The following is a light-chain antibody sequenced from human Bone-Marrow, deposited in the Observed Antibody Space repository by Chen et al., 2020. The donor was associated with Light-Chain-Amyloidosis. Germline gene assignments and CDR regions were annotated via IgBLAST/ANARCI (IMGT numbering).Light chain of an antibody. CDR2: DAS. CDR3: QVWDRSSDRTV. CDR1: NIGSTS. Sequence: SYVLTQPSSVSVAPGQTATIACGGNNIGSTSVHWYQQTPGQAPLLVVYDASDRPSGIPERLAGGSCGNAATRTSSGVEAGDEADYYCQVWDRSSDRTVFGGGTKLTVL. J-gene: IGLJ3*02. V-gene: IGLV3-21*02.